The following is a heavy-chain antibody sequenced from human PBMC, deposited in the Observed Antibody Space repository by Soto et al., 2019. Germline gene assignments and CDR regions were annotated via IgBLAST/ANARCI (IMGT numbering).Heavy chain of an antibody. V-gene: IGHV2-5*02. Sequence: QITLKESGPTLVKPTQTLTLTCTFSGFSLSTSGVGVGWMRQPPGKALEWLAVIYWDDDERYSPSLKSSLTITKDTSKNQVVLTMTNVDPVDTATYYCAHGVGSGNSAYFQHWGQGTLVTFSS. J-gene: IGHJ1*01. CDR2: IYWDDDE. CDR1: GFSLSTSGVG. D-gene: IGHD3-3*01. CDR3: AHGVGSGNSAYFQH.